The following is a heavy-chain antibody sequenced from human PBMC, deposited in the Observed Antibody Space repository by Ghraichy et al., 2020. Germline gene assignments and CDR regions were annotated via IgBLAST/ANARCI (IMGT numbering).Heavy chain of an antibody. J-gene: IGHJ4*02. CDR3: AKTRDGYNSPFDY. CDR1: GFTFTTYA. V-gene: IGHV3-23*01. Sequence: GESLNISCAASGFTFTTYAMSWVRQAPGKGLEWVSSISVTSGSTHYGDSVKGRFTISRDNSKNTLYLQINSLRAEDTALYHCAKTRDGYNSPFDYWGQGTLVTVSS. CDR2: ISVTSGST. D-gene: IGHD5-24*01.